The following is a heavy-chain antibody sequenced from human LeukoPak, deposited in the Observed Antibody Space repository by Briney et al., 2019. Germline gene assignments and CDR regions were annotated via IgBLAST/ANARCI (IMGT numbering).Heavy chain of an antibody. D-gene: IGHD2-15*01. CDR3: VRETCAGSTCYQLDS. J-gene: IGHJ4*02. CDR1: GFTFSSYD. Sequence: GGSLRLSCAASGFTFSSYDMIWVRQVTGKGLEWVSVVTTAGDTYYSGSVKGRFTISRENAKNSVYLQMNSLRAGDTAVYYCVRETCAGSTCYQLDSWGQGTLVTVSS. CDR2: VTTAGDT. V-gene: IGHV3-13*04.